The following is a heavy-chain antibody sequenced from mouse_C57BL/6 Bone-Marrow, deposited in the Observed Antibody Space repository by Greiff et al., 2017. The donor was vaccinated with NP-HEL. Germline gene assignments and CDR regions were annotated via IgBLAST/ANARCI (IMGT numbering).Heavy chain of an antibody. Sequence: QVQLQQPGAELVMPGASVKLSCKASGYTFTSYWMHWVKQRPGQGLEWIGEIDPSDSYTNYNQKFKGKSTLTVDKSSSTAYMQLSSLTSEVSAVYYCSAYFVYWGQGTLVTVSA. D-gene: IGHD2-10*01. V-gene: IGHV1-69*01. CDR2: IDPSDSYT. CDR3: SAYFVY. J-gene: IGHJ3*01. CDR1: GYTFTSYW.